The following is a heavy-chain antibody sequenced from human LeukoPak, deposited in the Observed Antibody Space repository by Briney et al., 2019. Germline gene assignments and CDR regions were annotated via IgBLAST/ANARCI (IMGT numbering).Heavy chain of an antibody. D-gene: IGHD2-21*02. J-gene: IGHJ3*02. V-gene: IGHV4-30-4*02. CDR3: ASQYCGSDCYNAFDI. CDR2: IYYNQTT. Sequence: SETLSLTCTVSGGSISSGDYYWRWGREPPARGLEWIGYIYYNQTTYYNPTVKTRVTISGETSKNQCSLKLSSVTAADRAVYHCASQYCGSDCYNAFDIWGQGTMGTVSS. CDR1: GGSISSGDYY.